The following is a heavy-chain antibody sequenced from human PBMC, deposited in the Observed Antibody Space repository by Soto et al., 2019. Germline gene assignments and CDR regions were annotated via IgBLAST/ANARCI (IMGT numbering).Heavy chain of an antibody. V-gene: IGHV1-8*01. CDR3: ARSKVSSPLHHPGTSPLDY. J-gene: IGHJ4*02. Sequence: QVQLVQSGAEVKKPGASVKVSCKASGYTFTSYDINWVRQATGQGLEWMGWMNANSGNTGYAQKFQGRVTMTRNTSISTAYMELSSLRSEVTPVYYCARSKVSSPLHHPGTSPLDYWGPGTLVTVSS. D-gene: IGHD3-10*01. CDR1: GYTFTSYD. CDR2: MNANSGNT.